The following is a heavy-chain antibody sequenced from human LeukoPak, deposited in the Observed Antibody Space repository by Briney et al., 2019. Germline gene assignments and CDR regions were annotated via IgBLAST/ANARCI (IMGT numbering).Heavy chain of an antibody. Sequence: PTGGSLRLSYAASGFTFNSYEMNWVRQAPGKGLEWVSYINSGGSAIYYADSVKGRFTISRDNAKNSLYLQMNSLRADDTAVYYCARGGSYVHYWGQGTLVTVSS. J-gene: IGHJ4*02. CDR1: GFTFNSYE. CDR2: INSGGSAI. CDR3: ARGGSYVHY. D-gene: IGHD1-26*01. V-gene: IGHV3-48*03.